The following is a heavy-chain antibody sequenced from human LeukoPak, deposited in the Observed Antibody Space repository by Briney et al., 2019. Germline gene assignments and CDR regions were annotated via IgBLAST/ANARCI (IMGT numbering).Heavy chain of an antibody. CDR2: ISYDGRNI. V-gene: IGHV3-30*18. Sequence: GGSLRLSCAASGFTFNNYGMHWVRQAPGKGLEWVAVISYDGRNIHYPDSVRGRFTISRDISTDTLWLQMDSLRTEDTAVYYCAKGPLRGTAAAIDYWGQGTLVTVSS. J-gene: IGHJ4*02. D-gene: IGHD2-2*01. CDR1: GFTFNNYG. CDR3: AKGPLRGTAAAIDY.